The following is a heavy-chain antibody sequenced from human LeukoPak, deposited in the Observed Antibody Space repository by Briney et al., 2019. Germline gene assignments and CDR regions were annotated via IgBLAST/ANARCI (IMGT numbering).Heavy chain of an antibody. CDR3: AKSGGLSGSGRLAMDV. CDR1: GFTFSTYA. Sequence: GGSLRLSCAASGFTFSTYAMSWVRLAPGKGLEWVSGISGSGGSTYYADSVKGRFTSSRDNSNNTLYVQMNSLRVEDTAVYYCAKSGGLSGSGRLAMDVWGQGTAVTVSS. CDR2: ISGSGGST. V-gene: IGHV3-23*01. D-gene: IGHD3-10*01. J-gene: IGHJ6*02.